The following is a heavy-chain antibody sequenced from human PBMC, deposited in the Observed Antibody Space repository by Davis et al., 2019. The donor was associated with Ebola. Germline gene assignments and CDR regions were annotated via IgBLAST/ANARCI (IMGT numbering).Heavy chain of an antibody. CDR3: ARLYSGSFHFDY. Sequence: GESLKISCAASGFTFSSYSVNWVRQAPGKGLEWVSFISVSSSTIYYADSVKGRFTISRDNAKNSLYLQMNSLRDEDTAVYYCARLYSGSFHFDYWGQGTLVTVSS. V-gene: IGHV3-48*02. CDR2: ISVSSSTI. D-gene: IGHD1-26*01. J-gene: IGHJ4*02. CDR1: GFTFSSYS.